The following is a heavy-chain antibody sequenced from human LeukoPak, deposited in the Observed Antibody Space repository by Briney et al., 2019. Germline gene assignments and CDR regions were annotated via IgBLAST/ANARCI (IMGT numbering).Heavy chain of an antibody. CDR1: GFNLGNYA. D-gene: IGHD3-10*01. Sequence: GGSLRLSCAASGFNLGNYAMSWFRQAPGKGLEWVSAISGNGFNTYYADSVKGRFTISGESSGNTLSLQMHNLRAEDTAVYYCAKGVRLWFAFYFDYWGQGALVTVSS. CDR3: AKGVRLWFAFYFDY. CDR2: ISGNGFNT. J-gene: IGHJ4*02. V-gene: IGHV3-23*01.